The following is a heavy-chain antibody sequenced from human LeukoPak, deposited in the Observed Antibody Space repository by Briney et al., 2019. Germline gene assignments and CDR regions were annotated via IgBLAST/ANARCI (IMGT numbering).Heavy chain of an antibody. J-gene: IGHJ4*02. Sequence: GESLKISCKGSGYSFTSYWIGWVRQMPGKGLGWMGIIYPGDSDTRYSPSFQGQVTISADKSISTAYLQWSSLKASDTAMYYCARRDYYDSSGYLAGDFGYWGQGTLVTVSS. CDR2: IYPGDSDT. D-gene: IGHD3-22*01. CDR1: GYSFTSYW. V-gene: IGHV5-51*01. CDR3: ARRDYYDSSGYLAGDFGY.